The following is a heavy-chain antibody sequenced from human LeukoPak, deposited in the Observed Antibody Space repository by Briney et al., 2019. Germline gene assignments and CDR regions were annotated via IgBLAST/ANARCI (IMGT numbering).Heavy chain of an antibody. D-gene: IGHD6-13*01. CDR2: ISSSSSMI. V-gene: IGHV3-48*03. CDR1: GLTFSSFE. Sequence: PGGSLRLSRAASGLTFSSFEMNWVRQAPGKGLEWISYISSSSSMIFYAESVKGRFTISRDNAKNSLYLQMNSLRAEDTAIYYCATASGSWYRYYFDSWGQGILVTVSS. J-gene: IGHJ4*02. CDR3: ATASGSWYRYYFDS.